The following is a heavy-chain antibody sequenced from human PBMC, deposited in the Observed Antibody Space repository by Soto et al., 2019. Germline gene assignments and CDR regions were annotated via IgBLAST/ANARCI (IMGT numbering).Heavy chain of an antibody. Sequence: QVQLVQSGAEVKKPGSSVKVSCKASGGAFSNYGINWVRQAPGQGLGWTGGIVPLFGKPEYAQKFQGRVTINTDEPTSKAYMERSGLRSEDTALYFCARIAMVRGVISGLFDPWGQGTLVTVSS. V-gene: IGHV1-69*01. D-gene: IGHD3-10*01. CDR3: ARIAMVRGVISGLFDP. CDR1: GGAFSNYG. CDR2: IVPLFGKP. J-gene: IGHJ5*02.